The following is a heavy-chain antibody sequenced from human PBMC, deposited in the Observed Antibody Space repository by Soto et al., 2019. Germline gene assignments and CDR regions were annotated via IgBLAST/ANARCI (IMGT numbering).Heavy chain of an antibody. CDR2: ITGRSSST. V-gene: IGHV3-23*01. CDR1: GFTFRNAW. CDR3: ARGGPLITSYYYYYMDV. Sequence: GGSLRLSCAASGFTFRNAWINWVRQAPGKGLEWVSSITGRSSSTYYADSVRGRFTISRDNSKNTLYLQMTSLRAEDTAVYYCARGGPLITSYYYYYMDVWGKGTTVTVSS. D-gene: IGHD3-10*01. J-gene: IGHJ6*03.